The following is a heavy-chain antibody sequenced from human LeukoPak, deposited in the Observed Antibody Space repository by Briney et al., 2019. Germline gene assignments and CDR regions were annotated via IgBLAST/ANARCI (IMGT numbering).Heavy chain of an antibody. Sequence: GGSLRLSCVASGFDFSASSFNYIRQAPGKGLEWVSYIRASSSLISYADSVRGRFTISRDDAKNSLYLQMNSLRAEDTAVYYCARLPRDIVVVPAAMDFDYWGQGTLVTVSS. CDR3: ARLPRDIVVVPAAMDFDY. J-gene: IGHJ4*02. CDR2: IRASSSLI. D-gene: IGHD2-2*01. CDR1: GFDFSASS. V-gene: IGHV3-48*04.